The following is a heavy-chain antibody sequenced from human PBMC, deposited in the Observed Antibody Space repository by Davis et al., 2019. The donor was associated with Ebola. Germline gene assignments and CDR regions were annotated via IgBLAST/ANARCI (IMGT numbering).Heavy chain of an antibody. Sequence: SLKISCAASGFTFDDYAMHWVRQAPGKGLEWVSGISWNSGSIGYADSVKGRFTISRDNAKNSLYLQMNSLRDEDTAVYYCARGSTYDRVSLDYWGQGTLVTVSS. J-gene: IGHJ4*02. V-gene: IGHV3-9*01. CDR3: ARGSTYDRVSLDY. CDR2: ISWNSGSI. CDR1: GFTFDDYA. D-gene: IGHD3-22*01.